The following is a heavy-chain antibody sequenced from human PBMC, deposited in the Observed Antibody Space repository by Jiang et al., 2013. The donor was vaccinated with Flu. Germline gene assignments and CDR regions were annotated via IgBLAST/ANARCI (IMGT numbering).Heavy chain of an antibody. CDR2: LLQWEY. Sequence: TVSVAPSAVIATTGPGSGQPPREGTGVDRVYLLQWEYQPEPSLKSRVTISADTSRNQFSLKLNSVTAADTAVYYCARYKDYRSYGYFDYWGQGTLVTVSS. J-gene: IGHJ4*02. D-gene: IGHD4-11*01. CDR3: ARYKDYRSYGYFDY. CDR1: VAPSAVIATT. V-gene: IGHV4-61*01.